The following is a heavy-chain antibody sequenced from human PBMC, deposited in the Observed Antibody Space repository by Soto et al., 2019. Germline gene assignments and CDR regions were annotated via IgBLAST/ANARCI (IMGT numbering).Heavy chain of an antibody. D-gene: IGHD3-10*01. V-gene: IGHV6-1*01. J-gene: IGHJ4*02. CDR2: TYYRSKWYN. Sequence: PSQTLSLTCAISGDSVSSNSAAWNWIRQSPSRGLEWLGRTYYRSKWYNDYAVSVKSRITINPDTSKNQFSLQLNSVTPEDTAVYYCARDRGATMVRGVIFDYWGQGTLVTVSS. CDR1: GDSVSSNSAA. CDR3: ARDRGATMVRGVIFDY.